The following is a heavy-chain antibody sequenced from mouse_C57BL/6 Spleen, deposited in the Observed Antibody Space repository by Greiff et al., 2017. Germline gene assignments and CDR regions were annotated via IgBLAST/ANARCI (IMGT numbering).Heavy chain of an antibody. D-gene: IGHD1-1*01. CDR3: ARSEASGRSFYAMDD. CDR2: IHPNSGST. V-gene: IGHV1-64*01. J-gene: IGHJ4*01. Sequence: QVQLQQPGAELVKPGASVKLSCKASGYTFTSYWMHWVKQRPGQGLEWIGMIHPNSGSTNYNEKFKSKATLTVDKSSSTAYMQLSSLTSEDSAVYYCARSEASGRSFYAMDDGGQGTSVTVSS. CDR1: GYTFTSYW.